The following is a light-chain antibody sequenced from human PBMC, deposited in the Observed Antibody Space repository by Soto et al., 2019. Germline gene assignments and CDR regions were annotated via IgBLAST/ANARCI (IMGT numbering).Light chain of an antibody. V-gene: IGLV2-23*01. CDR1: SSDVGSYNL. CDR2: EGS. J-gene: IGLJ2*01. Sequence: QSALTQPASVSGSPGQSITISCTATSSDVGSYNLVSWYQQYPGKAPKLMIYEGSKRPSGVSNRFSGSKSGNTASLTISGIKAEDEADYYCCSYAGSSTVVFGGGTKLTVL. CDR3: CSYAGSSTVV.